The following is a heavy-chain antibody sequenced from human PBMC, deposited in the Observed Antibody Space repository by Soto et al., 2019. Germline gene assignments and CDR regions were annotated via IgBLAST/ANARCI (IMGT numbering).Heavy chain of an antibody. Sequence: ASVKVSCKASGGTFSSYTISWVRQAPGQGLEWMGRIIPILGIANYAQRFQGRVTITADKSTSTAYMELSSLRSEDTAVYYCAREAVVVNRYLDYWGQGPLVTVSS. CDR2: IIPILGIA. D-gene: IGHD3-22*01. CDR3: AREAVVVNRYLDY. J-gene: IGHJ4*02. V-gene: IGHV1-69*04. CDR1: GGTFSSYT.